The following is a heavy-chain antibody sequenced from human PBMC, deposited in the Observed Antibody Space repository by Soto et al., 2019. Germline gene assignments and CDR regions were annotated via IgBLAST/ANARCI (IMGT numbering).Heavy chain of an antibody. CDR3: ARGYSYGTRDYYYGMDV. CDR1: GGSISSGGYS. CDR2: IYHSGST. J-gene: IGHJ6*02. D-gene: IGHD5-18*01. V-gene: IGHV4-30-2*01. Sequence: SETLSLTCAVSGGSISSGGYSWSWIRQPPGKGLEWIGYIYHSGSTYYNPSLKSRVTISVDRSKNQFSLKLSSVTAADTAVYYCARGYSYGTRDYYYGMDVWGQGTTVTVSS.